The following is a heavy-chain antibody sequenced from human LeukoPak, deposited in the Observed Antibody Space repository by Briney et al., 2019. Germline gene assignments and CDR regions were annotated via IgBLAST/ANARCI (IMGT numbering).Heavy chain of an antibody. V-gene: IGHV3-21*01. J-gene: IGHJ3*02. CDR3: RAAFDI. CDR2: ISSTSAYI. CDR1: GFALKSYS. Sequence: GGSLRLSCAGSGFALKSYSLSWVRQAPGKGLEWVSSISSTSAYIYYADSVKGRFTISRDNVDNVVYLQMNSLGAEDTAVYYCRAAFDIWGQGTMVTVSS.